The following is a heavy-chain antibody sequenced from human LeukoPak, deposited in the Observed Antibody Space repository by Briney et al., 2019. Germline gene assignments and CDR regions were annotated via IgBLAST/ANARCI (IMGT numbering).Heavy chain of an antibody. V-gene: IGHV3-15*01. J-gene: IGHJ4*02. CDR1: GFTFSNAW. D-gene: IGHD2-2*02. CDR3: TAGYCSSTSCYNFDY. CDR2: IKSKTDGGTT. Sequence: PGGSLRLSCAASGFTFSNAWMSWVRQAPGKGLEWVGRIKSKTDGGTTDYAAPVKGRFTISRDDSSDTLYLQMNSLKTEDTAVYYCTAGYCSSTSCYNFDYWGQGTLVTVSS.